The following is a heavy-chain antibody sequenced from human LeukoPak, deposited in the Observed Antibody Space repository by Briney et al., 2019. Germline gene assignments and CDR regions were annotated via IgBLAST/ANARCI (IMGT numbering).Heavy chain of an antibody. V-gene: IGHV4-4*07. CDR3: ARDSGGYYMDV. Sequence: SXSXXXWSCXXQPXGXXXXWIGRIYTSGSTNYNPSLKSRVTISVDTSKNQFSLKLSSVTAADTAVYYCARDSGGYYMDVWGKGTTVTVSS. CDR2: IYTSGST. CDR1: SXSXXX. J-gene: IGHJ6*03. D-gene: IGHD3-10*01.